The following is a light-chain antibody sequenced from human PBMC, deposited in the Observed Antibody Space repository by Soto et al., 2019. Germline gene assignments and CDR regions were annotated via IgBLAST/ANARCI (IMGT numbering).Light chain of an antibody. Sequence: EMVLTQSPGTQSLSPGERATLSCRASQSVSSSSLAWYQQKPGQAPRLLIYGASSRATGIPDRFSGSGSGTDFTLTVSRLEPEDFVVYYCQQYGNTPPYTFGQGTKLEI. CDR3: QQYGNTPPYT. J-gene: IGKJ2*01. CDR1: QSVSSSS. V-gene: IGKV3-20*01. CDR2: GAS.